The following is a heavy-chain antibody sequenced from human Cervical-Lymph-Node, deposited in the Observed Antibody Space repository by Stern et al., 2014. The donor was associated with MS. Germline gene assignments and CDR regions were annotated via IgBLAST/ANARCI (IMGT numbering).Heavy chain of an antibody. J-gene: IGHJ6*02. D-gene: IGHD6-25*01. CDR3: ARTLAAAGTAYYYGMDV. Sequence: ESGPALVKSTQTLTLTCAFSGFSLTTTGMSVTWIRQPPGKALEWLALIDWADDKYYSTSLKTRLTVSKDSSVNQVFLTLTNIDPADTATYYCARTLAAAGTAYYYGMDVWGQGTTVTVSS. V-gene: IGHV2-70*01. CDR1: GFSLTTTGMS. CDR2: IDWADDK.